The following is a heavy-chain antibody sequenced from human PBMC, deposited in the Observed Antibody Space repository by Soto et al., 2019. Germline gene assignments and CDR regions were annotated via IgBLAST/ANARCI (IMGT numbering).Heavy chain of an antibody. Sequence: EVQLLETGGGLVQPGGSLRLSCAASGFTFRSHWMSWVRQAPGKGLEWVANIRQDGNEEQYLDSVKGRFTLSRDNAKNLLYLQMNGLRVEDTAVYYCAKAEGYSFDIRGQGTMVTVSS. CDR1: GFTFRSHW. J-gene: IGHJ3*02. V-gene: IGHV3-7*01. CDR2: IRQDGNEE. D-gene: IGHD1-1*01. CDR3: AKAEGYSFDI.